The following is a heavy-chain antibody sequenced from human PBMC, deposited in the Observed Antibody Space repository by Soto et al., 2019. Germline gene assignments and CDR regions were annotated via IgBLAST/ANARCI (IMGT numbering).Heavy chain of an antibody. CDR2: TYYRSKWYN. J-gene: IGHJ6*02. D-gene: IGHD3-3*01. CDR1: GDSVSSNSAA. CDR3: ASGRSYAFSRHDFYYYGMDV. Sequence: SQTLSLTCAISGDSVSSNSAAWNWIRQSPSRGLEWLGRTYYRSKWYNDYAVSVKSRITINPDTSKNQFSLQLNSVTPEDTAVYYCASGRSYAFSRHDFYYYGMDVWGQGTTVTVSS. V-gene: IGHV6-1*01.